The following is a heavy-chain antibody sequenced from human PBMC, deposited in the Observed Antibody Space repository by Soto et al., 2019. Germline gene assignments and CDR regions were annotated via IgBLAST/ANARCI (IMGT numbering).Heavy chain of an antibody. CDR2: INPKSDDT. Sequence: ASVKVSCKASGYPFSDNQIHWLRRAPGQGLEWMGRINPKSDDTNYAQKFQGRVTMTRDTSIDTAYLELTGLTSDDTATYYCARKHSLDYIWYCLDPWGQGTLVTVSS. J-gene: IGHJ5*02. V-gene: IGHV1-2*02. D-gene: IGHD4-4*01. CDR1: GYPFSDNQ. CDR3: ARKHSLDYIWYCLDP.